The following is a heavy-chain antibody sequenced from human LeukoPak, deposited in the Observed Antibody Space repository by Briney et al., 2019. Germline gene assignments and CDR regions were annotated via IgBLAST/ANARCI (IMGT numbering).Heavy chain of an antibody. CDR3: ARARLDSSGRFDY. CDR1: GGSISSYY. V-gene: IGHV4-59*01. CDR2: IYYGGST. D-gene: IGHD3-22*01. Sequence: PSETLSLTCTVSGGSISSYYWSWLRQSPGKGLEWIGYIYYGGSTDYNPSLKRRVTISKDTSKTQFSLRLSSVTAADTAVYYCARARLDSSGRFDYWGQGTLVTVSS. J-gene: IGHJ4*02.